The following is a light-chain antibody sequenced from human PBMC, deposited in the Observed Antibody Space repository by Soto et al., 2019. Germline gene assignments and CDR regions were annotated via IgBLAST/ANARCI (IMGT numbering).Light chain of an antibody. CDR1: SSDVGAYRY. Sequence: QSALTQPSSASGSPGQSITISCTGTSSDVGAYRYVSWYQQHPGKAPKRIIYGVSNRPSGVSSRFSGSKSGNTAFLTISGLQPEDEADYSCSSFTGTTTLDVFGTGTKVTVL. V-gene: IGLV2-14*03. CDR2: GVS. J-gene: IGLJ1*01. CDR3: SSFTGTTTLDV.